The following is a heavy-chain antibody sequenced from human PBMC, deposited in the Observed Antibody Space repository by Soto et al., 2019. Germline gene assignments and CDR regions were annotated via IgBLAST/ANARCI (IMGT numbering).Heavy chain of an antibody. J-gene: IGHJ6*02. CDR1: GYTFTSYY. Sequence: GASLKVSCKASGYTFTSYYMHWVRQAPGQGLEWMGIINPSGGSTSYAQKFQGRVTMTRDTSTSTVYMELSSLRSEDTAVYYCARERADMTTVTTAGYYYGMDVWGQGTTVTVSS. D-gene: IGHD4-17*01. CDR3: ARERADMTTVTTAGYYYGMDV. CDR2: INPSGGST. V-gene: IGHV1-46*01.